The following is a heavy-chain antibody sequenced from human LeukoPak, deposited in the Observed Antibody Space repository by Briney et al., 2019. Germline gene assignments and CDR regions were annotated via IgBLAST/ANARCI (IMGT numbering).Heavy chain of an antibody. CDR2: IYYSGST. V-gene: IGHV4-59*08. Sequence: KPSETLSLTCTVSGGSISSYYWSWIRQPPGKGLEWIGHIYYSGSTNYNPSLRSRVTISVDTSKNQFSLKLSSVTAADTAMYYCARQGNGDLYYFDYWGQGTLVTVSS. D-gene: IGHD4-17*01. J-gene: IGHJ4*02. CDR3: ARQGNGDLYYFDY. CDR1: GGSISSYY.